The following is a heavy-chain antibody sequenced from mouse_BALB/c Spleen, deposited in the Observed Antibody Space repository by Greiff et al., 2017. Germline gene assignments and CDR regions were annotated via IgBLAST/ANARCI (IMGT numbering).Heavy chain of an antibody. D-gene: IGHD1-2*01. Sequence: EVKLQESGAELVRPGALVKLSCKASGFNIKDYYMHWVKQRPEQGLEWIGWIDPENGNTIYDPKFQGKASITADTSSNTAYLQLSSLTSEDTAVYYCARFHYYGFRYFDYGGQGTTLTVSS. CDR3: ARFHYYGFRYFDY. CDR1: GFNIKDYY. CDR2: IDPENGNT. J-gene: IGHJ2*01. V-gene: IGHV14-1*02.